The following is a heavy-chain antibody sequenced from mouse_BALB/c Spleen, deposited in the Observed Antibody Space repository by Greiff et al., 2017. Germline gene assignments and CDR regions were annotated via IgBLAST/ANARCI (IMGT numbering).Heavy chain of an antibody. CDR1: GFTFSSYT. D-gene: IGHD2-14*01. CDR2: ISSGGSYT. CDR3: TRDGGGYGIIFDY. V-gene: IGHV5-6-4*01. Sequence: EVKLVESGGGLVKPGGSLKLSCAASGFTFSSYTMSWVRQTPEKRLEWVATISSGGSYTYYPDSVKGRFTISRDNAKNTLYLKMSSLKSEDTAMYYCTRDGGGYGIIFDYWGQGTTLTVSS. J-gene: IGHJ2*01.